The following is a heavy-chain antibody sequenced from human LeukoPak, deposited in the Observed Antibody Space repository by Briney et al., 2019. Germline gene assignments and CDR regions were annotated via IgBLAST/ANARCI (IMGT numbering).Heavy chain of an antibody. J-gene: IGHJ4*02. D-gene: IGHD5-12*01. V-gene: IGHV3-74*01. Sequence: PGGSLRLSCAASGFTFSSYWMHWVRQAPGKGLVWVSRINSDGSSTSYADSVKGRFTISRDNSKNTLYLQMNSLRAEDTAVYYCASGEYSGYDLAYWGQGTLVTASS. CDR3: ASGEYSGYDLAY. CDR1: GFTFSSYW. CDR2: INSDGSST.